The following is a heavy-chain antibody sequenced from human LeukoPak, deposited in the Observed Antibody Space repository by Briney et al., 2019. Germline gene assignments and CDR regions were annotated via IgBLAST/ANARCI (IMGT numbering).Heavy chain of an antibody. CDR2: IYSGGST. D-gene: IGHD6-6*01. V-gene: IGHV3-66*01. J-gene: IGHJ4*02. Sequence: SGGSLRLSCAASGFTFSSYSMNWVRQAPGKGLEWVSVIYSGGSTYYSDSVKGRFTISRDNSKNTLYLQMNSLRAEDTAVYYCAREGSSSVPAIDYWGQGTLVTVSS. CDR3: AREGSSSVPAIDY. CDR1: GFTFSSYS.